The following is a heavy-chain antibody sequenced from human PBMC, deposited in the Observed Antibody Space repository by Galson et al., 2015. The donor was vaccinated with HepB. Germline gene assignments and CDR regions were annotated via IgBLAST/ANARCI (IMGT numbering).Heavy chain of an antibody. J-gene: IGHJ2*01. CDR3: ARDFIAAANWYFDL. CDR1: GYTFTSYA. CDR2: INAGNGNT. D-gene: IGHD6-25*01. Sequence: SVKVSCKASGYTFTSYAMHWVRQAPGQRLEWMGWINAGNGNTKYSQKFQGRVTITRDTSASTAYMELSSLRSEDTAVYYCARDFIAAANWYFDLWGRGTLVTVSS. V-gene: IGHV1-3*01.